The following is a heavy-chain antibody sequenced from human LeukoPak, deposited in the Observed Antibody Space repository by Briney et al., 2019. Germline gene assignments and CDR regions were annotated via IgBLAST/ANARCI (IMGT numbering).Heavy chain of an antibody. J-gene: IGHJ4*02. V-gene: IGHV3-23*01. CDR1: GFTFSSYA. D-gene: IGHD1-14*01. Sequence: GGSLRLSCAASGFTFSSYAMHWVRQAPGKGLEWVSAISGSGGSTYYADSVKGRFTISRDNSKNTLYLQMNSLRAEDTAVYYCARGLNRFYFDYWGQGTLVTVSS. CDR3: ARGLNRFYFDY. CDR2: ISGSGGST.